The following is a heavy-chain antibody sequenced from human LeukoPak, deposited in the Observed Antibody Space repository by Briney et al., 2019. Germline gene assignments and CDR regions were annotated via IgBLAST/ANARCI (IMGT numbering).Heavy chain of an antibody. CDR1: GFTFSSYS. J-gene: IGHJ4*02. D-gene: IGHD3-22*01. CDR3: ARERVYYYDSSGYFLDY. CDR2: ISSSSSYI. V-gene: IGHV3-21*01. Sequence: GGSLRLSCAASGFTFSSYSMNWVRQAPGKGLEWVSSISSSSSYIYYADSVKGRFTISRDNAKNSLYLQMNSLRAEDTAVYYCARERVYYYDSSGYFLDYWGQGTLVTVSS.